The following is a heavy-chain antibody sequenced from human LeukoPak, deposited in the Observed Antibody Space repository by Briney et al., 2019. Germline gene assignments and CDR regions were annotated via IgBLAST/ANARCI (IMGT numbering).Heavy chain of an antibody. CDR1: GFSLSTSAVG. CDR3: AHSSGWTYYFDY. V-gene: IGHV2-5*02. Sequence: SGPTQVNPTQTLTLTCTFSGFSLSTSAVGVGWIPQPPVKALEWLALIYWDDDKRYSPSLKSRLTITKDTSKHQVVLTMTNMDPVDTATYYCAHSSGWTYYFDYWGQGTLVTVSS. J-gene: IGHJ4*02. CDR2: IYWDDDK. D-gene: IGHD6-19*01.